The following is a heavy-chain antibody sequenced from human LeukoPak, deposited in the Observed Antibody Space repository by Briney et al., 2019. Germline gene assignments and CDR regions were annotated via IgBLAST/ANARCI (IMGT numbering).Heavy chain of an antibody. J-gene: IGHJ5*02. Sequence: PSETLSLTCTVSGGSISSGSYYWSWIRQPAGKGLEWIGRIYTSGSTNYNPSLKSRVTISVDTSKNQFSLKLSSVTAADTAVYYCARDGGDYYDSSGSINWFDPWGQGTLVTVSS. CDR3: ARDGGDYYDSSGSINWFDP. CDR1: GGSISSGSYY. V-gene: IGHV4-61*02. CDR2: IYTSGST. D-gene: IGHD3-22*01.